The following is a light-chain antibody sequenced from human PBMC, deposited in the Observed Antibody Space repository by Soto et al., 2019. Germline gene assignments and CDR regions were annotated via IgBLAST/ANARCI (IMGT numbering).Light chain of an antibody. J-gene: IGKJ5*01. CDR3: HQRSSWPIT. CDR1: QGIGSA. V-gene: IGKV1-13*02. CDR2: AAS. Sequence: QLTQAPSTLSASVGDRVTISCRASQGIGSALAWYQQKPGKAPKLLIYAASGLQSGVPSRFSGSGSGTDFTLTISSLEPEDFAVYYCHQRSSWPITFGQGTRLEIK.